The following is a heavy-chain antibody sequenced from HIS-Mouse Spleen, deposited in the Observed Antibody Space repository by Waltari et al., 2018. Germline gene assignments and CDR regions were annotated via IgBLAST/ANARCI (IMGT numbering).Heavy chain of an antibody. Sequence: QLQLQESGPGLVKPSETLSLTCTVSGGSISSSSSYWGWIRQPPGKGLEWIGNIYYSGSTYYNPSLKSRVTISVDTSKNQFSLKLSSVTAADTAVYYCAREIPYSSSWYDWYFDLWGRGTLVTVSS. CDR2: IYYSGST. CDR1: GGSISSSSSY. CDR3: AREIPYSSSWYDWYFDL. J-gene: IGHJ2*01. D-gene: IGHD6-13*01. V-gene: IGHV4-39*07.